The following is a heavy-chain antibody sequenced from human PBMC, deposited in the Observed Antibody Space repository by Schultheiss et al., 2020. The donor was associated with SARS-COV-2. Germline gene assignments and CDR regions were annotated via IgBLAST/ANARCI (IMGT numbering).Heavy chain of an antibody. V-gene: IGHV4-59*12. CDR3: ARGHLRRYYYYGMDV. J-gene: IGHJ6*02. CDR2: IYYSGST. D-gene: IGHD5-24*01. CDR1: GGSISSYY. Sequence: SQTLSLTCTVSGGSISSYYWSWIRQPPGKGLEWIGYIYYSGSTNYNPSLKSRVTISLDKSKNQFSLKLSSVTAADTAVYYCARGHLRRYYYYGMDVWGQGTTVTVSS.